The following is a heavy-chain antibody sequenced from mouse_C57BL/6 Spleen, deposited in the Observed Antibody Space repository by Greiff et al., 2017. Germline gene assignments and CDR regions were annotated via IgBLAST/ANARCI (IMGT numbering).Heavy chain of an antibody. J-gene: IGHJ4*01. CDR3: ARWVTGTDYAMDD. V-gene: IGHV1-80*01. CDR2: IYPGGGDT. D-gene: IGHD4-1*01. Sequence: QVQLQQSGAELVKPGASVKISCKASGYAFSSYWMNWVKQRPGKGLEWIGQIYPGGGDTNYNGKFKGKATLTADKASSTAYMQLSSLTSEDSAVYFCARWVTGTDYAMDDWGQGTSVTVSS. CDR1: GYAFSSYW.